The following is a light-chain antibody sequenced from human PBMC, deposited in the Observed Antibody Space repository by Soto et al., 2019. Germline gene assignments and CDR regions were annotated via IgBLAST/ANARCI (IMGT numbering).Light chain of an antibody. CDR2: DAS. CDR1: QTVTSDY. Sequence: EIVLTQSPGTLSLSPGERATLSCRASQTVTSDYLAWYQQKPGQAPRLLIYDASSRTTGIPDRFSGSGSGTDFTLTISRLEPEDFAVYYCQQYGGSSTRFGQGTKLEIK. J-gene: IGKJ2*03. V-gene: IGKV3-20*01. CDR3: QQYGGSSTR.